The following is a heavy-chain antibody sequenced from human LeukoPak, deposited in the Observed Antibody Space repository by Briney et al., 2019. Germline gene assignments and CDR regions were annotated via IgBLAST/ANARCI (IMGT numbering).Heavy chain of an antibody. D-gene: IGHD2-2*01. CDR2: ISSSSSDI. CDR3: ARDPWARSSY. CDR1: GFTFSSYA. Sequence: GGSLRLSCAASGFTFSSYAMSWVRQAPGKGLEWVSSISSSSSDIYYADSVKGRFTISRDNARDSLYLQMNSLRAEDTAVYYCARDPWARSSYWGQGTLVTVSS. J-gene: IGHJ4*02. V-gene: IGHV3-21*01.